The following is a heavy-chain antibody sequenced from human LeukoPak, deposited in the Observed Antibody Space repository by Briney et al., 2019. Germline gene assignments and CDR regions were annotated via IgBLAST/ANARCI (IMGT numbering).Heavy chain of an antibody. Sequence: TGGSLRLSCAASGFTFSDFSMNWVRQAPGRGLEWVSSISSSSSYIYYADSVKGRFTISRDNAKNSVYLQMNSLRAEDTAVYYCARAPYSGVYYYIDYWGQGTLVTVSS. CDR3: ARAPYSGVYYYIDY. V-gene: IGHV3-21*01. CDR1: GFTFSDFS. CDR2: ISSSSSYI. D-gene: IGHD3-22*01. J-gene: IGHJ4*02.